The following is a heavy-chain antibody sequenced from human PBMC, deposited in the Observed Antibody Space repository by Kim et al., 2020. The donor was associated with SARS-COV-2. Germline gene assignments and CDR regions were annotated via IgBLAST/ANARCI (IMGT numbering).Heavy chain of an antibody. CDR1: GYTFPGYY. V-gene: IGHV1-2*02. J-gene: IGHJ4*02. CDR2: INSGGT. CDR3: ARDRVGDGYSLFDY. Sequence: ASVKVSCKAFGYTFPGYYVHWVRQAPGHGLEWVGWINSGGTNYAQNFQGRVTMTWDTSITAAYLEVSGLTSDDTAIYYCARDRVGDGYSLFDYWGQGTLV. D-gene: IGHD1-26*01.